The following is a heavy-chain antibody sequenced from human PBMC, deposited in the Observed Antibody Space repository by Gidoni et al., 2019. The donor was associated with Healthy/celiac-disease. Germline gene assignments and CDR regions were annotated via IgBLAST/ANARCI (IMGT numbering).Heavy chain of an antibody. V-gene: IGHV3-13*01. D-gene: IGHD2-21*01. J-gene: IGHJ6*02. CDR2: IGTAGDT. CDR1: GFTFSSYD. CDR3: ARSHSATAGYYYYGMDV. Sequence: EVQLVESGGGLVQPGGSLSLSCAASGFTFSSYDMHWVRQATGKGLEWVSAIGTAGDTYYPGSVKGRFTISRENAKNSLYLQMNSLGAGDTAVYYCARSHSATAGYYYYGMDVWGQGTTVTVSS.